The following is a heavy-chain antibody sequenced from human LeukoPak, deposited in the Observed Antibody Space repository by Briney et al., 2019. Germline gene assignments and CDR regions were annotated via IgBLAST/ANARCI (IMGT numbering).Heavy chain of an antibody. D-gene: IGHD3-10*01. V-gene: IGHV3-21*01. CDR2: ISSSSSYI. Sequence: RGSLRLSCAASGFTFSSYSMNWVRQAPGKGLEWVSSISSSSSYIYYADSVKGRFTISRDNAKKSLYLQMNSLRAEDTAVYYCARRLWFGESFDYWGQGTLVTVSS. J-gene: IGHJ4*02. CDR1: GFTFSSYS. CDR3: ARRLWFGESFDY.